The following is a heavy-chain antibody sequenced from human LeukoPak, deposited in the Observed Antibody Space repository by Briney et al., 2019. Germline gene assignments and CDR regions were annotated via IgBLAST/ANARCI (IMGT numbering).Heavy chain of an antibody. CDR2: IYHSGST. CDR1: GYSISSGYY. J-gene: IGHJ4*02. CDR3: ANYDSSGYYYD. D-gene: IGHD3-22*01. V-gene: IGHV4-38-2*02. Sequence: PSETLSLTCTVSGYSISSGYYWGWIRQPPGKGLEWIGSIYHSGSTYYNPSLKSRVTISVDTSKNQFSLKLSSVTAADTAVYYCANYDSSGYYYDWGQGTLVTVSS.